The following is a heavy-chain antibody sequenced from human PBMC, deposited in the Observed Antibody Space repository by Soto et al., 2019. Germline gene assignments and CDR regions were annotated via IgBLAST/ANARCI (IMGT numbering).Heavy chain of an antibody. CDR3: ARRTRSLGPFDY. V-gene: IGHV4-59*02. J-gene: IGHJ4*02. Sequence: QVQLQESGPGLVKPSETLSLTCSVSGGSVNNYYWNWIRQPPGKGLEWIGHMYFSGSTNYNPSLKSRVTMSVDTSKNQFSLQLRSVTSADTAVYYCARRTRSLGPFDYWGQRTLLTVSS. D-gene: IGHD4-17*01. CDR2: MYFSGST. CDR1: GGSVNNYY.